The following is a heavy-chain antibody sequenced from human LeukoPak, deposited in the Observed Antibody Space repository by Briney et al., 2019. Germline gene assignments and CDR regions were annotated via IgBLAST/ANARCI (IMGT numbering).Heavy chain of an antibody. Sequence: QPGGSLRLSCVASGFTFSNYGMHWVRQAPGKGLEWVTTISYDGNDEYYADSVKGRFTISRDNSKNTLYLEMSSLRIEDTAVYYRAKDQGGNFDYWGQGTLVTVSS. CDR1: GFTFSNYG. V-gene: IGHV3-30*18. CDR3: AKDQGGNFDY. CDR2: ISYDGNDE. D-gene: IGHD1-1*01. J-gene: IGHJ4*02.